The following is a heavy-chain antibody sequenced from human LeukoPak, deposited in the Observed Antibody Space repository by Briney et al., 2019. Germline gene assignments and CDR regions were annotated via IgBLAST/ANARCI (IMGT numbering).Heavy chain of an antibody. V-gene: IGHV3-48*03. D-gene: IGHD6-19*01. J-gene: IGHJ4*02. CDR2: ISSSGSTI. CDR3: ARVGGSGWYENFDY. CDR1: GFTFSSYE. Sequence: PGGSLRLSCAASGFTFSSYEMNWVRQAPGKGLEWVSYISSSGSTIYYADSVKGRFTISRDNAKNSLYLQMNSLRAEDTAVYYCARVGGSGWYENFDYWGQGTLVTVSS.